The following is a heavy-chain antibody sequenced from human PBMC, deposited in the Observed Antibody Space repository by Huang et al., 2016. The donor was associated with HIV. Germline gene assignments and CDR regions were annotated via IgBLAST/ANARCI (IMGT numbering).Heavy chain of an antibody. CDR2: INHSGRT. Sequence: QVQLQQWGAGLLKPSETLSLTCAVYGGSFSAYYWSWIRQPPGKGLEWIGEINHSGRTNYKPALKSRVTISLDTSKTQLSRKLNSVTAADTAVYYCARVEGRITIFGVVIKQGAFDVWGQGTMVTVSS. CDR3: ARVEGRITIFGVVIKQGAFDV. J-gene: IGHJ3*01. CDR1: GGSFSAYY. V-gene: IGHV4-34*01. D-gene: IGHD3-3*01.